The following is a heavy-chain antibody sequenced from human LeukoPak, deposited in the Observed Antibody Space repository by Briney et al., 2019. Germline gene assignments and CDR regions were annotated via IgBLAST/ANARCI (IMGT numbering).Heavy chain of an antibody. CDR1: GGSFSGYY. J-gene: IGHJ4*02. Sequence: PSETLSLTCAVYGGSFSGYYWSWIRQPPGKGLEWIGAINHSGSTNYNPSLKSRVTISVDTSKNQFSLKQSSVAAADTAVYYCARVPPYGSGRGYFDYWGKGTLVTVSS. V-gene: IGHV4-34*01. D-gene: IGHD3-10*01. CDR3: ARVPPYGSGRGYFDY. CDR2: INHSGST.